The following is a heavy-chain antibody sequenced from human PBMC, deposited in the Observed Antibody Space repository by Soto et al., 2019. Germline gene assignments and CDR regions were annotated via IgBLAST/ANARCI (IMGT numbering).Heavy chain of an antibody. D-gene: IGHD3-9*01. CDR1: GGSISSGVYY. CDR3: ASQVYDILTGYYYFDY. Sequence: SETLSLTCTVSGGSISSGVYYWSWIRHHPGKGLEWIGYIYYSGSTYYNPSLKSRVTISVDTSKNQFSLKLSSVTAADTAVYYCASQVYDILTGYYYFDYWGQGTLVT. CDR2: IYYSGST. V-gene: IGHV4-31*03. J-gene: IGHJ4*02.